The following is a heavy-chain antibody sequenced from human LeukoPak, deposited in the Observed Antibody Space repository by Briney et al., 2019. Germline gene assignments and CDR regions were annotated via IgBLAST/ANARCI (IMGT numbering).Heavy chain of an antibody. J-gene: IGHJ4*02. CDR3: ARDLSWRTGSLDY. CDR2: ISGSGSFT. V-gene: IGHV3-11*05. CDR1: GFAFSDYY. Sequence: GGSLRLSCAASGFAFSDYYMIWIRQAPGKGLEWLGYISGSGSFTNYADSVKSRFNISRDNAKEPVYLQMNSLRAEDTALYYCARDLSWRTGSLDYWGQGTMVTVSS. D-gene: IGHD3/OR15-3a*01.